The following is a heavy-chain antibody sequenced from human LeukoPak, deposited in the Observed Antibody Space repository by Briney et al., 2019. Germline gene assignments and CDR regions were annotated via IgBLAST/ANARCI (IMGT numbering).Heavy chain of an antibody. CDR1: GFTFSGTA. D-gene: IGHD3-22*01. V-gene: IGHV3-73*01. CDR2: IRSKANSYAT. Sequence: GGSLRLSCAASGFTFSGTAMHWVRQASGKGLEWVGRIRSKANSYATAYAASVKGRFTISRDDSKNTAYLQMNSLKTEDTAVYYCTRQGSGYFWGQGTLVTVSS. CDR3: TRQGSGYF. J-gene: IGHJ4*02.